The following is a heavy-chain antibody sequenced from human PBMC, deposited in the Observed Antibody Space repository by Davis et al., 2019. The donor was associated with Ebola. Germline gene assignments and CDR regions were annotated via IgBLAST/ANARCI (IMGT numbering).Heavy chain of an antibody. CDR3: ARDLYTNYVFDY. D-gene: IGHD4-11*01. J-gene: IGHJ4*02. Sequence: GGSLRLSCAASGFTFSSYGMHWVRQAPGKGLEWVAVISYDGSNKYYADSVKGRFTISRDNSKNTLYLQMNSLRAEDTAVYYCARDLYTNYVFDYWGQGTLVTVSS. V-gene: IGHV3-30*03. CDR1: GFTFSSYG. CDR2: ISYDGSNK.